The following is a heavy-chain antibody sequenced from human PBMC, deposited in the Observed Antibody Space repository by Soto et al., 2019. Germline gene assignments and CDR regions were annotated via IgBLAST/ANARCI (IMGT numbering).Heavy chain of an antibody. Sequence: QVQLVQSGAEVKSPGDSVKVSCQASGYTFGHFYITWVRQAPGQGLEWMGAISPHNRNTNYAEKFRGRVTMTTGTSTTSADMELRSLRPDDTAVYYCARDEGGYDILTGYYKAHHFDQCGQGALVTVSS. J-gene: IGHJ4*02. V-gene: IGHV1-18*01. CDR2: ISPHNRNT. CDR1: GYTFGHFY. D-gene: IGHD3-9*01. CDR3: ARDEGGYDILTGYYKAHHFDQ.